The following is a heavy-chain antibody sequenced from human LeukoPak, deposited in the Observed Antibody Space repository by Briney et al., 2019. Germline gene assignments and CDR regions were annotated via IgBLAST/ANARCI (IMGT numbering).Heavy chain of an antibody. CDR1: GFSFSTYA. J-gene: IGHJ4*02. Sequence: GGSLRLSCAASGFSFSTYAMSWVRQAPGKGLEWVSAISGSGGSTYYADSVKGRFTISRDNSKNTLYLQMNSLRAEDTAVYYCAKDRPSGRAYFDYWGQGTLVTVSS. V-gene: IGHV3-23*01. D-gene: IGHD1-1*01. CDR3: AKDRPSGRAYFDY. CDR2: ISGSGGST.